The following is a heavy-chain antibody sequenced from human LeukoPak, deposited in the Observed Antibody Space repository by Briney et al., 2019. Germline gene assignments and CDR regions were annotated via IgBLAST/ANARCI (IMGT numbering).Heavy chain of an antibody. CDR3: ARVNNYDSSGYLGGYIDY. CDR1: GGSICSGGYS. J-gene: IGHJ4*02. Sequence: SQTLSLTCAVSGGSICSGGYSCSWIRQPPGRGLGWNGYIYHSGSTYYNPSLKSRLTISADRSKNQYSMKLSSVTAADTAVYYCARVNNYDSSGYLGGYIDYWGQGTLVTVA. D-gene: IGHD3-22*01. V-gene: IGHV4-30-2*01. CDR2: IYHSGST.